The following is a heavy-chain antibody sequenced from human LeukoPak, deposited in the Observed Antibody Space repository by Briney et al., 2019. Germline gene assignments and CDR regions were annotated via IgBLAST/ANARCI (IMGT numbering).Heavy chain of an antibody. J-gene: IGHJ3*02. CDR1: GFSLSTSGVG. D-gene: IGHD6-13*01. V-gene: IGHV2-5*02. Sequence: SGPTLVKPTQTLTLTCTFSGFSLSTSGVGVGWIRQPPGKALEWLALIYWDDDKRYSPSLKSRLTVTKDTSKNQVVLTMTNMDPVDTATYYCAHRRIALWAFDIWGQGTMVTVSS. CDR2: IYWDDDK. CDR3: AHRRIALWAFDI.